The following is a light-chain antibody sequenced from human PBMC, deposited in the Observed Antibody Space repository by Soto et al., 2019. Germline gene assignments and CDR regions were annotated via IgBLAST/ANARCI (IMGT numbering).Light chain of an antibody. J-gene: IGKJ1*01. CDR1: QSISNW. CDR2: DAS. V-gene: IGKV1-5*01. Sequence: DIQMTQSPSTLPASVGDRVTITCRASQSISNWLAWYQQKPGKAPKLLIYDASSLESGVPSRFIGIGSGTEFPLTIRSMQPDDFATYYCQQYNSYWTFCQGTKVDIK. CDR3: QQYNSYWT.